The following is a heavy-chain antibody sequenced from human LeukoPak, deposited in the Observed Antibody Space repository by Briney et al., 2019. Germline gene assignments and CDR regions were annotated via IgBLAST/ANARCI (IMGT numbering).Heavy chain of an antibody. CDR2: IYHSGST. CDR3: ARASATYYYDTSGYDFDY. Sequence: SQTLSLTCAVSGGSISSGGYSWSWIRQPPGKGLEWIGYIYHSGSTYYNPSLKSRVTISVDTSKNQFSLKLSSVTTADTAVYYCARASATYYYDTSGYDFDYWGQGTLVTVSS. V-gene: IGHV4-30-2*01. D-gene: IGHD3-22*01. J-gene: IGHJ4*02. CDR1: GGSISSGGYS.